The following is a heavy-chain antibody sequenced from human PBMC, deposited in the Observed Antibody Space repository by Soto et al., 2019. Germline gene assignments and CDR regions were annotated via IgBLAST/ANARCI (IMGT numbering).Heavy chain of an antibody. CDR2: INQDGTEK. V-gene: IGHV3-7*01. D-gene: IGHD2-15*01. J-gene: IGHJ4*02. CDR3: ARDRCSGGSCYSPFDY. Sequence: EVQLVESGGGLVQPGGSLRISCAASGITFSSYWMSWVRQAPGKGLEWVANINQDGTEKYYVDSVKGRFTISRDNAKNSLYLQMNTLRAEDTAVYYCARDRCSGGSCYSPFDYWGQGTLVNVSS. CDR1: GITFSSYW.